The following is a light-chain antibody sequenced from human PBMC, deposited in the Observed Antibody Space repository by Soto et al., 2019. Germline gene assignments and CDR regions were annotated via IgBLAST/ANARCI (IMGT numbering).Light chain of an antibody. CDR2: WAS. CDR3: QQYGTSEII. J-gene: IGKJ5*01. V-gene: IGKV4-1*01. Sequence: IVMTQSPESPSVFSGERATINRPSSQSGLYSSNNKNYLAWYQQKPGQPPKLLIYWASTRESGVPDRFSGSGSGTDFTLTISRLEPEDFAVFYCQQYGTSEIIFGKGQRRAIK. CDR1: QSGLYSSNNKNY.